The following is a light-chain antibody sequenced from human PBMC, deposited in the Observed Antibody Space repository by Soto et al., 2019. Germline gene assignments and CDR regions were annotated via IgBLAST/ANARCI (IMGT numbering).Light chain of an antibody. V-gene: IGLV2-14*01. CDR1: SSDVGGYNY. CDR3: SSYTSSSTLVV. CDR2: EVS. Sequence: QSALTQPASVSGSPGQSITISCTGTSSDVGGYNYVSWYQQHPGKAPKLMIYEVSNRPSGVSNRFSGSESGNTASLTISGLQAEDEADYYCSSYTSSSTLVVFGGGTKVTVL. J-gene: IGLJ2*01.